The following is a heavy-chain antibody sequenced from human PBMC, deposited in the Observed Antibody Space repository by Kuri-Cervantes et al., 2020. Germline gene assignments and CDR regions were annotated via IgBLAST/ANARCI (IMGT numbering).Heavy chain of an antibody. CDR1: GLTFDDYA. CDR3: AKEKVWGSYRCLDY. V-gene: IGHV3-48*01. D-gene: IGHD3-16*02. J-gene: IGHJ4*02. CDR2: ISSSSSTI. Sequence: GESLKISCAASGLTFDDYAMHWVRQAPGKGLEWVSYISSSSSTIYYADSVKGRFTISRDNSKNTLSLQMNSLRAEDTAVYYCAKEKVWGSYRCLDYWGQGTLVTVSS.